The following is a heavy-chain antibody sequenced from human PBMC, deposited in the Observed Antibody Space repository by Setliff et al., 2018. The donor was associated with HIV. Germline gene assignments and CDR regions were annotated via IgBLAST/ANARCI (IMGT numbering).Heavy chain of an antibody. CDR1: GGSISSYY. D-gene: IGHD3-9*01. J-gene: IGHJ3*02. Sequence: SETLSLTCTVSGGSISSYYWSWIRQPPGKGLEWIGYNYYRGSTRYNPSLKSIVTISVDTSKNQFSLRLSAVTAAGTAVYYCARGRDYDILDGHDAFDIWGQGTMVTVSS. CDR2: NYYRGST. CDR3: ARGRDYDILDGHDAFDI. V-gene: IGHV4-59*01.